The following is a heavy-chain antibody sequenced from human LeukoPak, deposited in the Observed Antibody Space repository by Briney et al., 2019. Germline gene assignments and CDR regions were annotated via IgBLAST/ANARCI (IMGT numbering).Heavy chain of an antibody. CDR2: IRYDGSNK. D-gene: IGHD2-15*01. J-gene: IGHJ4*02. Sequence: GGSLRLSCAASGFTFSSYGMHWVRQAPGTGLERVAFIRYDGSNKYYDSVKGRFTISRDNSKNTLYLQMNSLRAEDTAVYYCARRYCSGGSCYSIDYWGKGTLVTVSS. V-gene: IGHV3-30*02. CDR1: GFTFSSYG. CDR3: ARRYCSGGSCYSIDY.